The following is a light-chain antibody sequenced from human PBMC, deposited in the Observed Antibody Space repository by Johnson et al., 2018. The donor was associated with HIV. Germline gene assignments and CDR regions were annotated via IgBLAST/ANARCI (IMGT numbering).Light chain of an antibody. CDR3: GPWVSSLRSGF. V-gene: IGLV1-51*01. Sequence: QFVLTQPPSVSAAPGQQVTISCSGRSSNIGNNYVSLYQQVAGTPPELLIYDYHQRPPGIPVPFSASKSRTSATLVIRGLQTGDEADYYCGPWVSSLRSGFFGTGTKVTVL. J-gene: IGLJ1*01. CDR1: SSNIGNNY. CDR2: DYH.